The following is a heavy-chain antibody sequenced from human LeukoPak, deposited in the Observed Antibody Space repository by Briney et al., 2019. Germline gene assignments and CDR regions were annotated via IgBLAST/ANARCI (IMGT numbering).Heavy chain of an antibody. CDR1: GFTFSSYD. CDR2: IGTAGDT. J-gene: IGHJ3*02. CDR3: ARGLPYFDWSDPGNAFDI. D-gene: IGHD3-9*01. V-gene: IGHV3-13*01. Sequence: PGGSLRLSCAASGFTFSSYDMHWVRQATGKGLEWVSAIGTAGDTYYPGSVKGRFTISRENAKNSLYLQMNSLRAGDTAVYYYARGLPYFDWSDPGNAFDIWGQGTMVTVSS.